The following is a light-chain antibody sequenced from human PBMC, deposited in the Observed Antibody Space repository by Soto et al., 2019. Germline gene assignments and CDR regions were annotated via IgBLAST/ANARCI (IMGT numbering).Light chain of an antibody. Sequence: DIQMTQSPSSLSASVGDRVTITCRASQSISGYLNWYQQKPGKAPKLLIYAASSLQSGVPSRFSGSGSGTDFTLTISSLQPEDFATYYCQQSYSTPPTFGQGTKVE. CDR3: QQSYSTPPT. J-gene: IGKJ1*01. CDR1: QSISGY. V-gene: IGKV1-39*01. CDR2: AAS.